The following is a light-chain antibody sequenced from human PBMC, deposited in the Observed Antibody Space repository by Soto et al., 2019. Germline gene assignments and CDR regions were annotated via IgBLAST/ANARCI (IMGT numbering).Light chain of an antibody. V-gene: IGKV3-20*01. J-gene: IGKJ1*01. CDR2: SAS. CDR3: QQYGSSPRT. CDR1: QSVSSSH. Sequence: EIVLTQSPGTLSLSPGERATLSCRASQSVSSSHLVWYQQKPGQAPRLLIYSASSRATGIPDRFSGSGSGTDFTLIISRLEPEDFAVYYCQQYGSSPRTFGQGTKVEIK.